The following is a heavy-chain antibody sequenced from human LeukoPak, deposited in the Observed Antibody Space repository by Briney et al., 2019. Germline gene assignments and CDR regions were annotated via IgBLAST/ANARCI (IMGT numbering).Heavy chain of an antibody. J-gene: IGHJ4*02. CDR3: AGPSTAMATSDFDY. Sequence: PSETRSLTCAVSGYSISSGYYWGWIRQPPGKGLEWIGSIYHSGSTYYNASLKNRVTISVDTSKNQFSLKLSSVTAADTAVYYCAGPSTAMATSDFDYWGQGTLVTVSS. CDR1: GYSISSGYY. CDR2: IYHSGST. D-gene: IGHD5-18*01. V-gene: IGHV4-38-2*01.